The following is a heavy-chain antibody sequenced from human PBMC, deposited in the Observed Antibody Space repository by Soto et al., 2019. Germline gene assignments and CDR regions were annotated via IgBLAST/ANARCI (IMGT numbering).Heavy chain of an antibody. CDR3: ATPVGTLYAEYFQH. J-gene: IGHJ1*01. D-gene: IGHD1-7*01. CDR2: INSDGSST. V-gene: IGHV3-74*01. CDR1: GFTFSSYW. Sequence: GGSLRLSCAASGFTFSSYWMHWVRQAPGKGLVWVSRINSDGSSTSYADSVKGRFTISRDNAKNTLYLQMNSLRAEDTAVYYCATPVGTLYAEYFQHWGQGTLVTVSS.